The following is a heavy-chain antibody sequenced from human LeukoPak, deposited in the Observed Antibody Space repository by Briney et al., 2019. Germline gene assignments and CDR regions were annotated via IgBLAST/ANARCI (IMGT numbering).Heavy chain of an antibody. Sequence: PGGSLRLSCAASGFTFSNAWMSWVRQAPGKGLEWVGRIKSKTDGGTTDYAAPVKGRFTISRDDSKNTLYLQVNSLRTEDTAVYYCAKYGRSGYASGMDVWGQGTTVTVSS. CDR3: AKYGRSGYASGMDV. V-gene: IGHV3-15*01. D-gene: IGHD3-22*01. CDR2: IKSKTDGGTT. CDR1: GFTFSNAW. J-gene: IGHJ6*02.